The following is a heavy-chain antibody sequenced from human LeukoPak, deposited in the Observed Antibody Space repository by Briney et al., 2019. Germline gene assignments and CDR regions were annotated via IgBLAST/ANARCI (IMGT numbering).Heavy chain of an antibody. J-gene: IGHJ6*03. CDR2: INHSGST. D-gene: IGHD6-13*01. CDR1: GGSFSGYY. Sequence: SETLSLTCAVYGGSFSGYYWSWIRQPPGKGLEWIGEINHSGSTNYNPSLKSRVTISVDTSKNQFSLKLSSVTAADTAVYYCARATPYSSSWYYYMDVWGKGTTVTVSS. V-gene: IGHV4-34*01. CDR3: ARATPYSSSWYYYMDV.